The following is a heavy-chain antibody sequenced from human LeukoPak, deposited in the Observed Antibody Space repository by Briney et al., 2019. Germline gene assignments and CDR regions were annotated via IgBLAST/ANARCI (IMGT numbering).Heavy chain of an antibody. V-gene: IGHV4-38-2*02. J-gene: IGHJ4*02. D-gene: IGHD5-24*01. CDR1: GYSISSGYY. CDR2: IYHSGST. Sequence: SETLSLTCAVSGYSISSGYYWGWIRQPPGKGLEWIGSIYHSGSTYYNPSLKSRVTISVDTSKNQFSLKLSSVTAADTAVYYCARDLRRGWSRDGYIPFDYWGQGTLVTVSS. CDR3: ARDLRRGWSRDGYIPFDY.